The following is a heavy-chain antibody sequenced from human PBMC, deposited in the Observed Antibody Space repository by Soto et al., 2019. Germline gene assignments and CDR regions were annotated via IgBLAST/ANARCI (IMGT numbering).Heavy chain of an antibody. D-gene: IGHD3-10*01. CDR2: IIPIFGTA. Sequence: SVKVSCKASGGTFSSYAISWVRQAPGQGLEWMGGIIPIFGTANYAQKFQGRVTITADESTSTAYMELSSLRSEDTAVYYCARGPSGSYKIDYWGQGTLVTVSS. CDR3: ARGPSGSYKIDY. CDR1: GGTFSSYA. V-gene: IGHV1-69*13. J-gene: IGHJ4*02.